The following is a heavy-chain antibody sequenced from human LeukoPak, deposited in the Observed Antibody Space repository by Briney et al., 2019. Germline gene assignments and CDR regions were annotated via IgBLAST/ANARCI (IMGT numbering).Heavy chain of an antibody. V-gene: IGHV1-18*01. J-gene: IGHJ6*03. CDR1: GYTFTSYG. D-gene: IGHD5-12*01. CDR2: ISAYNGNT. Sequence: ASVKVSCKASGYTFTSYGIGWVRQAPGQGLEWMGWISAYNGNTNYAQKLQGRVTMTTDTSTSTAYMELRSLRSDDTAVYYCARDSGGYDPSYYYYYYMDVWGKGTTVTVSS. CDR3: ARDSGGYDPSYYYYYYMDV.